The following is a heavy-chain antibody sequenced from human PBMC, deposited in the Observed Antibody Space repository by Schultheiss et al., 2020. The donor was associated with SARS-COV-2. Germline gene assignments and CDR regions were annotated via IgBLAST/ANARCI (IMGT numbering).Heavy chain of an antibody. CDR3: ARKGGSSSPGAFDI. V-gene: IGHV3-49*04. Sequence: GGSLRLSCTGSGFTFGDYAMTWVRQAPGKGLEWVGFIRGKASGGTTEYAASVRGRFTISRDDSKSIAYLQMNSLRAEDTAVYYCARKGGSSSPGAFDIWGQGTMVTVSS. D-gene: IGHD6-13*01. CDR1: GFTFGDYA. J-gene: IGHJ3*02. CDR2: IRGKASGGTT.